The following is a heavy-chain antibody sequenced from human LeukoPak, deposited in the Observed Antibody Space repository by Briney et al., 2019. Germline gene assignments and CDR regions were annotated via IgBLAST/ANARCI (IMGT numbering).Heavy chain of an antibody. V-gene: IGHV1-46*01. D-gene: IGHD2-2*01. J-gene: IGHJ4*02. CDR1: GYTFTSYY. CDR2: INPSGGST. CDR3: ARGGDIVVVPAAGFDY. Sequence: ASVKVSCKASGYTFTSYYMHWVRQAPGQGLEWMGIINPSGGSTSYAQKFQGRVTMTRDTSTSTVYMELSSLRSEDTAVYYCARGGDIVVVPAAGFDYWGQGTLVTVSS.